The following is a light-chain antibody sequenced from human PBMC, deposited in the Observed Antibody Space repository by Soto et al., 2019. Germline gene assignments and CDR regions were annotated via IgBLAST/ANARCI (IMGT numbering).Light chain of an antibody. CDR3: QQYNSYPST. CDR2: KAS. V-gene: IGKV1-5*03. Sequence: DKQMTQSPSTLSASLGVRVTITCRASQSIGSWLAWYKQTPGEAPKLLIYKASSLESGDPSRFSGSGSGTEFSLAISSLQPDDFATYYCQQYNSYPSTFGQGTKPDIK. CDR1: QSIGSW. J-gene: IGKJ2*01.